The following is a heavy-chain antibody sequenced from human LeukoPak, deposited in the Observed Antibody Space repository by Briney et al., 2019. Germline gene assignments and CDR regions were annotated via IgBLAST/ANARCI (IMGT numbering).Heavy chain of an antibody. J-gene: IGHJ5*02. D-gene: IGHD1/OR15-1a*01. Sequence: PGGSLRLSCAASGFTFSGYWMHWARQSPGKGLVWVSCINGDGSDTRYADSVKGRFTISRDNAKSTLYLQMNSLRVEDTAVYYCARDPRNKGFDPWGQGTLVTVSS. CDR1: GFTFSGYW. CDR3: ARDPRNKGFDP. V-gene: IGHV3-74*01. CDR2: INGDGSDT.